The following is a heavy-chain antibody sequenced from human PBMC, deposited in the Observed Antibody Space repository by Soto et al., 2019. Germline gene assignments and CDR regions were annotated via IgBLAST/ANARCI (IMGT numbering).Heavy chain of an antibody. V-gene: IGHV4-59*01. CDR1: GGSISNYY. Sequence: LSLTCTVSGGSISNYYWSWIRQPPGKGLEWIGYIYYRGSTNYNPSLKSRVTISVDTSKNQFSLRLSSVTAADTAVYYCARDRTDYADEYCGTEVWGKGNRINVSS. J-gene: IGHJ6*04. CDR3: ARDRTDYADEYCGTEV. D-gene: IGHD4-17*01. CDR2: IYYRGST.